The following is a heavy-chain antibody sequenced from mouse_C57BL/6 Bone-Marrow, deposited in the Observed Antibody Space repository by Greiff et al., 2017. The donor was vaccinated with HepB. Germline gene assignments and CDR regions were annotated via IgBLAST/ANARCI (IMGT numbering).Heavy chain of an antibody. CDR1: GFTFTDYY. V-gene: IGHV7-3*01. CDR3: ARYPYYYGSSYVEWYFDV. CDR2: IRNKANGYTT. Sequence: EVKLMESGGGLVQPGGSLSLSCAASGFTFTDYYMSWVRQPPGKALEWLGFIRNKANGYTTEYSASVKGRFTISRDNSQSILYLQMNALRAEDSATYYCARYPYYYGSSYVEWYFDVWGTGTTVTVSS. J-gene: IGHJ1*03. D-gene: IGHD1-1*01.